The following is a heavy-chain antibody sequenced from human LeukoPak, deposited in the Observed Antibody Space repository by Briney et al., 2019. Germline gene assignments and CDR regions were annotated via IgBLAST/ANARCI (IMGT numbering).Heavy chain of an antibody. D-gene: IGHD6-19*01. CDR3: ARDYRIAVAGTKFMGGY. V-gene: IGHV1-18*01. Sequence: GASVKVSCKASGYTFTIYGISWVRQAPGQGLEWMGWISAYNGNTNYAQKLQGRVTMTTDTSTSTAYMELRSLRSDDTAVSYCARDYRIAVAGTKFMGGYWGQGTLVTVSS. J-gene: IGHJ4*02. CDR2: ISAYNGNT. CDR1: GYTFTIYG.